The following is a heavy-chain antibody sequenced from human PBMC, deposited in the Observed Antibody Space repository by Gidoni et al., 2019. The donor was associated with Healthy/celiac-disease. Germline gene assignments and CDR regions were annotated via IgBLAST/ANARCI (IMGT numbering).Heavy chain of an antibody. Sequence: EVQLVESGGGLVQPGGSLRLSCAASGFTFSNALMSWVRQAPGKGLEWVGRIKSKTDGGTTDYAAPVKGRFTISRDDSKNTLYLQMNSLKTEDTAVYYCTTDRASTFSYYYGMDVWGQGTTVTVSS. CDR1: GFTFSNAL. CDR3: TTDRASTFSYYYGMDV. CDR2: IKSKTDGGTT. V-gene: IGHV3-15*01. J-gene: IGHJ6*02. D-gene: IGHD2-15*01.